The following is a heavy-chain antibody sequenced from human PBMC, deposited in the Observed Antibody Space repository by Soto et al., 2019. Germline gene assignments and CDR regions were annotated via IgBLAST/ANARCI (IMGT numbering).Heavy chain of an antibody. D-gene: IGHD4-17*01. J-gene: IGHJ4*02. CDR3: ARREHQYDYGDYHFDY. V-gene: IGHV4-39*01. Sequence: SETLSLTCTVSGGSISSSSYYWGWIRQPPGKGLEWIGSIYYSGSTYYNPSLKSRVTISVDTSKNQFSLKLSSVTAADTAVYYCARREHQYDYGDYHFDYWGQGTLVTVSS. CDR1: GGSISSSSYY. CDR2: IYYSGST.